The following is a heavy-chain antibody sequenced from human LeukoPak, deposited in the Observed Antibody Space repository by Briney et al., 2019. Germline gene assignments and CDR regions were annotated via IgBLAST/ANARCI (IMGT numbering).Heavy chain of an antibody. CDR2: VIHIGST. D-gene: IGHD2-2*01. V-gene: IGHV4-34*12. CDR1: GGSLSGYY. J-gene: IGHJ3*02. Sequence: SESLSPTCAVDGGSLSGYYGSWIRQPPGEGLEWIGAVIHIGSTNYNPSLKSRVTISVDTSKNQFSLKLSSVTAADTAVYYCARVGYCSSTSCYGAFDIWGQGTMVTVSS. CDR3: ARVGYCSSTSCYGAFDI.